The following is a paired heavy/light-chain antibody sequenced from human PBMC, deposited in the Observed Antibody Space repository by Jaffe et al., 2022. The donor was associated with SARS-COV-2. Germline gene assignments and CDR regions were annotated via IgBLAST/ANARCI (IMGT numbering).Heavy chain of an antibody. V-gene: IGHV4-34*02. CDR2: INNSGIT. D-gene: IGHD6-19*01. CDR3: AVRQWLSEDH. CDR1: GGSYSAKY. J-gene: IGHJ4*02. Sequence: QVQLQQWGAGLLKPSETLSLTCAVYGGSYSAKYWSWIRQPPGKGLEWIGEINNSGITKYNPSLKSRITISVDTSKNQFSLRLTSVTAADTAVYYCAVRQWLSEDHWGQGARVTVSS.
Light chain of an antibody. CDR2: GAS. V-gene: IGKV3-15*01. J-gene: IGKJ1*01. Sequence: EIVMTQSPATLSLSPGERATLSCRASQSVSGNLAWYQQRPGQAPRLLIYGASTRATGIPARFGGSGSGTEFTLNISSLQSEDFAVYYCQHYNEWVRAFGPGTKVEIK. CDR1: QSVSGN. CDR3: QHYNEWVRA.